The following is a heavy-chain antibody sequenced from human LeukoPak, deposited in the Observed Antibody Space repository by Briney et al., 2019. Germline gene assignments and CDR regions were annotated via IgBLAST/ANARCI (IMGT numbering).Heavy chain of an antibody. CDR1: GYSFTTYG. CDR3: ARDPGGARGFDY. V-gene: IGHV1-18*01. J-gene: IGHJ4*02. Sequence: ASVKVSCKASGYSFTTYGISWVRQAPGQGLEWMGWISTYNGKTNYPQKFQGRVTMTTDTSTSTAYMELRSLRSDDTAVYYCARDPGGARGFDYWGQGVLVTVSS. D-gene: IGHD1-26*01. CDR2: ISTYNGKT.